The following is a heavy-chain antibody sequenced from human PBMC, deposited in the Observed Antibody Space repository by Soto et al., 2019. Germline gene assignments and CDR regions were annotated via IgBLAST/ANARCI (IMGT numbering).Heavy chain of an antibody. J-gene: IGHJ5*02. D-gene: IGHD3-22*01. Sequence: SVKVSCKASGGTFSSYAISWVRQAPGQGLEWMGGIIPIFGTANYAQKFQGRVTITADESTSTAYMELSSLRSEDTAVYYCASTRGSSGHNWFDPWGHGTLVTVSS. CDR2: IIPIFGTA. CDR3: ASTRGSSGHNWFDP. V-gene: IGHV1-69*13. CDR1: GGTFSSYA.